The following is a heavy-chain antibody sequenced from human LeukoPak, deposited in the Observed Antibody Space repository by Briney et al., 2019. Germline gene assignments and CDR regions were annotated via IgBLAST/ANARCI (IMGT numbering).Heavy chain of an antibody. J-gene: IGHJ4*02. Sequence: GASVKVSCKAPGYTFTSFGISWVRQAPGQGLEWVGWSNTNTGNTNYAQKFQGRVTMTTDTSTSTAYMEVRSLRSDDTAVYYCARDGSSSWYQNWGQGTLVTVSS. D-gene: IGHD6-13*01. CDR2: SNTNTGNT. V-gene: IGHV1-18*01. CDR3: ARDGSSSWYQN. CDR1: GYTFTSFG.